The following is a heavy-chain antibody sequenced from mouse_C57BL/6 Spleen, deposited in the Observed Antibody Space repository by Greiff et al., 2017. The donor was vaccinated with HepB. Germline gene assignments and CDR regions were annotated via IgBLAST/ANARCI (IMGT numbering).Heavy chain of an antibody. CDR3: ARSDYYGSSWFDY. J-gene: IGHJ2*01. CDR2: ISSGSSTI. CDR1: GFTFSDYG. V-gene: IGHV5-17*01. Sequence: EVHLVESGGGLVKPGGSLKLSCAASGFTFSDYGMHWVRQAPEKGLEWVAYISSGSSTIYYADTVKGRFTISRDNAKNTLFLQMTSLRSEDTAMYYCARSDYYGSSWFDYWGQGTTLTVSS. D-gene: IGHD1-1*01.